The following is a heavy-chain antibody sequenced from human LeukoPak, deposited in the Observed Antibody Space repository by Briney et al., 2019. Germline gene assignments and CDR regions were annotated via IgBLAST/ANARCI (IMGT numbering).Heavy chain of an antibody. V-gene: IGHV3-48*03. CDR2: ISGGGGTI. D-gene: IGHD1-1*01. CDR3: AKDSGHPGPIDY. J-gene: IGHJ4*02. Sequence: GGSLRLSCAASGFTFSNYEINWVRQAPGKGLEWVSYISGGGGTIYYADSVKGRFTISRDNAKNLLYLQMNSLRAEDTAVYYCAKDSGHPGPIDYWGQGTLVTVSS. CDR1: GFTFSNYE.